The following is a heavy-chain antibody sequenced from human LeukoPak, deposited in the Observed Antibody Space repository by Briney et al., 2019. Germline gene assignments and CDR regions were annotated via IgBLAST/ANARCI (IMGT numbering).Heavy chain of an antibody. Sequence: GASVTLSCKASGYSFTTYSFHWVRQAPGQGLEWMGIINPSGGSTSYAQNFEGRVTMTRDTSTSTVYMEVNSLRSEDTAVYYCARDLGEDQWELIFDYWGQGTLVTVSS. D-gene: IGHD1-26*01. CDR1: GYSFTTYS. CDR3: ARDLGEDQWELIFDY. J-gene: IGHJ4*02. CDR2: INPSGGST. V-gene: IGHV1-46*01.